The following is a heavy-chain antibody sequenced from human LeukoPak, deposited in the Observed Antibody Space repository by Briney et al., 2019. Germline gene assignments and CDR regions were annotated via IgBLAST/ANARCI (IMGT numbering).Heavy chain of an antibody. V-gene: IGHV3-23*01. D-gene: IGHD6-13*01. Sequence: GGSLRLSCAASGFTFSSYWMSWVRQAPGKGLEWVSAISGSGGSTYYADSVKGRFTISRDNSKNTLYLQMNSLRAEDTAVYYCAKVSVAAADPAWVFVSRYFQHWGQGTLVTVSS. CDR2: ISGSGGST. CDR3: AKVSVAAADPAWVFVSRYFQH. J-gene: IGHJ1*01. CDR1: GFTFSSYW.